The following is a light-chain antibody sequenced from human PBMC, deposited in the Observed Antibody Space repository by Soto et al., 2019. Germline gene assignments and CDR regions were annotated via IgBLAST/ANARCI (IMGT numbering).Light chain of an antibody. CDR3: SSFADTNTLL. J-gene: IGLJ2*01. CDR2: EVT. V-gene: IGLV2-8*01. CDR1: GSDLAVYDF. Sequence: QSALTQPPSASGSPGQSVAISCAGAGSDLAVYDFVSWYQQHPGKAPKLIIYEVTKRPSGVPDRYSGSTSGNTASLTVSRLQAEDESDYYCSSFADTNTLLFGGGTKVTVL.